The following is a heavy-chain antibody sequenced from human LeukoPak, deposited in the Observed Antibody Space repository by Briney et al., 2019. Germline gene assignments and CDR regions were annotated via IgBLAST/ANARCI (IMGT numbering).Heavy chain of an antibody. J-gene: IGHJ5*02. V-gene: IGHV4-59*11. CDR3: ARGSGWFDP. Sequence: PSETLSLTCTVSGGSISSHYWSWIRQPPGKGLGWIGYIYYSGSTNYSPSLKSRVTISQDTSKNQFSLKLSSVTAADTAVYYCARGSGWFDPWGQGTLVTVSS. CDR2: IYYSGST. CDR1: GGSISSHY.